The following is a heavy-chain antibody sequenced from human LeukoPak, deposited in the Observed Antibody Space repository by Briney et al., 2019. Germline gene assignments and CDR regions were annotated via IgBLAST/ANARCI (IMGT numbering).Heavy chain of an antibody. D-gene: IGHD2-15*01. CDR3: AREHCCSGGSCYSWFDP. CDR2: IDDSGST. J-gene: IGHJ5*02. Sequence: SRSLSLSCTVSGGSVSSGDYYWSCLRPPPGKGREWVGYIDDSGSTYYNPSLKSRVTISVDTSTNQLSLKLSSVTAADTAVYYCAREHCCSGGSCYSWFDPWGQGTLVTVSS. V-gene: IGHV4-30-4*01. CDR1: GGSVSSGDYY.